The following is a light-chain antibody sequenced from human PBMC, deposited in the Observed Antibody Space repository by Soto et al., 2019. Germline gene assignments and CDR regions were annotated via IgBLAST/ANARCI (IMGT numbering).Light chain of an antibody. CDR2: DNN. Sequence: QSVLTQPPSVSAAPGPEVTISCSGSSSNIGNNYVSWYQQLPGTAPKLLIYDNNKRPSGIPDRFSGSKSGTSATLGITGLETGDEADYYCGTWDSSLSAGVFGGGTKVTVL. CDR3: GTWDSSLSAGV. V-gene: IGLV1-51*01. CDR1: SSNIGNNY. J-gene: IGLJ2*01.